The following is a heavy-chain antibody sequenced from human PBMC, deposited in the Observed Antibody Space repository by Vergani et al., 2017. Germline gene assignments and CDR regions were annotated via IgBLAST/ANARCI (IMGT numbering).Heavy chain of an antibody. V-gene: IGHV3-11*01. Sequence: VQLVESGGGLVQPGGSLRLSCAASGFTFSDYYMSWIRQAPGKGLEWVSYISSSGSTIYYADSVKGRFTISRDNAKNSLYLQMNSLRAEDTAVYYCARDPFYSSSWFEHGGYWGQGTLVTVSS. CDR1: GFTFSDYY. J-gene: IGHJ4*02. D-gene: IGHD6-13*01. CDR2: ISSSGSTI. CDR3: ARDPFYSSSWFEHGGY.